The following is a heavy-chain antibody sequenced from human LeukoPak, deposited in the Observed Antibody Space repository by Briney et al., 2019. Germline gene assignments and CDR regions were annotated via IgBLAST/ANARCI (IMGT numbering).Heavy chain of an antibody. Sequence: PSETLSLTCTVSGGSISSSSYYWGWIRQPPGKGLEWIGSIHYSGSTYYNPSLKSRVTISVDTSKNQFSLKLSSVTAADTAVYYCARLSSDCSSTSCRGHYYYYGMDVWGQGTTVTVSS. CDR2: IHYSGST. CDR1: GGSISSSSYY. J-gene: IGHJ6*02. D-gene: IGHD2-2*01. CDR3: ARLSSDCSSTSCRGHYYYYGMDV. V-gene: IGHV4-39*01.